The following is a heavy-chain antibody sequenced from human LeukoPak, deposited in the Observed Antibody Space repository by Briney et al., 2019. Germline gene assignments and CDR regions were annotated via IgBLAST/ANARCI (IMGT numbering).Heavy chain of an antibody. J-gene: IGHJ6*04. V-gene: IGHV3-7*01. D-gene: IGHD3-10*01. CDR3: ARVRGFGQADV. CDR1: GFTFSGYW. CDR2: IKQDGGEK. Sequence: GGSLRLSCAASGFTFSGYWMSWLRQAPGKGLEWVANIKQDGGEKYYVDSVQGRFTISRDNAKNSLYLQMNSLRAEDTAVYYCARVRGFGQADVWGKGTTVTVSS.